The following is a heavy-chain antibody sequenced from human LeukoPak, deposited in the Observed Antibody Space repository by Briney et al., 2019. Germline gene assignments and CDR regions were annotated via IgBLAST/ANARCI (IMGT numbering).Heavy chain of an antibody. V-gene: IGHV3-23*01. CDR1: GFTFSSYE. CDR3: AKVRKRWELLDAFDI. J-gene: IGHJ3*02. Sequence: GGSLRLSCAASGFTFSSYEMNWVRQAPGKGLEWVSAISGSGGSTYYADSVKGRFTISRDNSKNTLYLQMNSLRAEDTAVYYCAKVRKRWELLDAFDIWGQGTMVTVSS. D-gene: IGHD1-26*01. CDR2: ISGSGGST.